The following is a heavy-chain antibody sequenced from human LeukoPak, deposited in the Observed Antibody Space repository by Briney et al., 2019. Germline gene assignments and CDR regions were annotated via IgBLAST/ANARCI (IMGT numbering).Heavy chain of an antibody. V-gene: IGHV4-30-4*01. CDR3: SLARSEYHYGMDV. J-gene: IGHJ6*02. CDR2: IYYSGSTSGSTT. CDR1: GGSISSGDHY. Sequence: SESLSLTCTVSGGSISSGDHYWSWIRQPPGKGLEWIGYIYYSGSTSGSTTYYNPSLKSRVTVSVDTSKNQFSLQLTSVTPEDTAVYYCSLARSEYHYGMDVWGQGTTVTVSS.